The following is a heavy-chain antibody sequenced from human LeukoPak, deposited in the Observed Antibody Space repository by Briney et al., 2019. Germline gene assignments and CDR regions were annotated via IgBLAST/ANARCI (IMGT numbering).Heavy chain of an antibody. CDR3: AMTSADYPDYFAS. V-gene: IGHV4-34*01. J-gene: IGHJ4*02. Sequence: SETLSLTCHVYNGSFSGYYWSWIRQPPGKGLEWIGEINHYGNTNYNSSLKSRITNSIDTSKRQFSLNLNSVTAADTAVYYCAMTSADYPDYFASWGQGALVTVSS. D-gene: IGHD4/OR15-4a*01. CDR2: INHYGNT. CDR1: NGSFSGYY.